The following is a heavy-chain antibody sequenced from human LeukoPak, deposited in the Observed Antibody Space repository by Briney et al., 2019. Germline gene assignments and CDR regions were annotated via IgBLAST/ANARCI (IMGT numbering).Heavy chain of an antibody. Sequence: ASVKVSCKASGYTFTTSGINWVRQAPGQGLEWMGCINVYNGNTNYAQKFQGRITMTRDTSTNTAYMELRSLKSDDTAVYYCARGLVIPAAMGEFDYWGQGTLIAVSS. CDR3: ARGLVIPAAMGEFDY. V-gene: IGHV1-18*01. J-gene: IGHJ4*02. CDR2: INVYNGNT. D-gene: IGHD2-2*01. CDR1: GYTFTTSG.